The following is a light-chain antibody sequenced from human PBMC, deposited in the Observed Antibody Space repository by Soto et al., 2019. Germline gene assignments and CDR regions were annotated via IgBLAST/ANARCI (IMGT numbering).Light chain of an antibody. CDR3: CSYAGDSAWV. J-gene: IGLJ3*02. V-gene: IGLV2-23*01. Sequence: QSALTQPASVSGSPGQSITISCTGTSSDVGSYNFVSWYQQHPGKAPKLMIYEGSKRPSGVSNRFSGSKSGNTASLTISGLQAEDEAYSYCCSYAGDSAWVFGGGTKLTVL. CDR1: SSDVGSYNF. CDR2: EGS.